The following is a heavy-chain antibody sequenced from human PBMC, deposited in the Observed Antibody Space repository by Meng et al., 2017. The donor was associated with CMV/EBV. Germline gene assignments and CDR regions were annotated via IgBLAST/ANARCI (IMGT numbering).Heavy chain of an antibody. J-gene: IGHJ3*02. CDR2: INPNSGGT. D-gene: IGHD2-15*01. CDR3: ARVGVVVAWGSAFDI. V-gene: IGHV1-2*02. Sequence: ASVKVSCKASGYTFTGYYMHWVRQAPGQGLEWMGWINPNSGGTNYAQKFQGRVTMTRDTSISTAYMELSRLRSDDTAVYYCARVGVVVAWGSAFDIWGQGTMVTVSS. CDR1: GYTFTGYY.